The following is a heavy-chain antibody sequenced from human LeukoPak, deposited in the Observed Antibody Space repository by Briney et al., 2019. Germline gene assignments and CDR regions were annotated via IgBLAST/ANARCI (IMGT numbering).Heavy chain of an antibody. CDR1: GYTFTSYG. CDR2: ISAYNGNT. Sequence: ASVKVSCKASGYTFTSYGISWVRQAPGQGLEWMGWISAYNGNTNYAQKFQERVTITRDMSTSTAYMELSSLRSEDTAVYYCAAGHDYDSSGYYVAFDIWGQGTMVTVSS. CDR3: AAGHDYDSSGYYVAFDI. D-gene: IGHD3-22*01. V-gene: IGHV1-18*01. J-gene: IGHJ3*02.